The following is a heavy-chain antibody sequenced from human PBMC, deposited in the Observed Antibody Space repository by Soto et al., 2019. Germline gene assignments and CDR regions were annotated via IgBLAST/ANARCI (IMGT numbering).Heavy chain of an antibody. CDR1: GGSISSYY. D-gene: IGHD3-10*01. CDR3: ARALGGLLWFGDSYYGMDV. CDR2: IYTSGST. Sequence: SETLSLTCTVSGGSISSYYWSWIRQPAGKGLEWIGRIYTSGSTNYNPSLKSRVTMSVDTSKNQFSLELSSVTAADTAVYYCARALGGLLWFGDSYYGMDVWGQGTTVTVSS. J-gene: IGHJ6*02. V-gene: IGHV4-4*07.